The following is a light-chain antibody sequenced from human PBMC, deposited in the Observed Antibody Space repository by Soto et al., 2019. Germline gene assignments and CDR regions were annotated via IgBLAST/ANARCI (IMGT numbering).Light chain of an antibody. CDR1: SSNIGANSD. CDR2: GNS. CDR3: QSYDSSLSGFYV. Sequence: QSVLTQPPSVSGAPGQRVTISCTGSSSNIGANSDVHWYQQLAGAVPKLLIYGNSNRPSGVSDRFSGSKSGTSASLAITGLQAEDEADYYCQSYDSSLSGFYVFGTGTKVTVL. V-gene: IGLV1-40*01. J-gene: IGLJ1*01.